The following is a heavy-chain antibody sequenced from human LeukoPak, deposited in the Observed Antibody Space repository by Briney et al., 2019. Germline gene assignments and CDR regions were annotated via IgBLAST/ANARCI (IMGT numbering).Heavy chain of an antibody. Sequence: GASVKVSCKASGYTFTGYYMNWVRQAPGQGLEWMGRINPNSGGTNYAQKFQGRVTMTRDTSISTAYMELSRLRSDDTAVYYCTVEDIVVVPAAIHESSYWGQGTLVTVSS. CDR3: TVEDIVVVPAAIHESSY. D-gene: IGHD2-2*02. J-gene: IGHJ4*02. CDR2: INPNSGGT. V-gene: IGHV1-2*06. CDR1: GYTFTGYY.